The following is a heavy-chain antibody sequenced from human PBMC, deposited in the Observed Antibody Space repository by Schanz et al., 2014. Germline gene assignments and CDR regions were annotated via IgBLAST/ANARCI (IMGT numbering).Heavy chain of an antibody. CDR2: ISHNSHYT. CDR1: GFTFSDYY. Sequence: QVQLVESGGGLVKPGGSLRLSCAASGFTFSDYYMSWIRQAPGKGLEWVSYISHNSHYTNYADSVKGRFTISRDTAENSVYLQMNSLRAEDTAIYYCAKDMARGGYNWVFDSWGQGTLVTVSS. D-gene: IGHD5-12*01. V-gene: IGHV3-11*05. CDR3: AKDMARGGYNWVFDS. J-gene: IGHJ4*02.